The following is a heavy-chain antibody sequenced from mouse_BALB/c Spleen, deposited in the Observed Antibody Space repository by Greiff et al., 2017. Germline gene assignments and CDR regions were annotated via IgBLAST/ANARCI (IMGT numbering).Heavy chain of an antibody. J-gene: IGHJ3*01. Sequence: QVQLQQSGAELAKPGASVKMSCKASGYTFTSYWMHWVKQRPGQGLEWIGYINPSTGYTEYNQKFKDKATLTADKSSSTAYMQLSSLTSEDSAVYYCARLPYGDDGAWFAYWGQGTLVTVSA. CDR2: INPSTGYT. CDR3: ARLPYGDDGAWFAY. V-gene: IGHV1-7*01. D-gene: IGHD2-2*01. CDR1: GYTFTSYW.